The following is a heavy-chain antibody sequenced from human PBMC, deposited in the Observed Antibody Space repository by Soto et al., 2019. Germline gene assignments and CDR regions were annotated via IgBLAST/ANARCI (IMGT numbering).Heavy chain of an antibody. CDR3: TRDFQDPLDYGMDV. D-gene: IGHD1-1*01. CDR2: VKYDGSQT. J-gene: IGHJ6*02. Sequence: GSLLLSCADSGFTGSSYWMSWVRQAPGKGLDWVANVKYDGSQTYYVGSVNGRFTISRDNDKNSLYLQMNSLRAEDTAVYYCTRDFQDPLDYGMDVWGQGDTVPV. V-gene: IGHV3-7*01. CDR1: GFTGSSYW.